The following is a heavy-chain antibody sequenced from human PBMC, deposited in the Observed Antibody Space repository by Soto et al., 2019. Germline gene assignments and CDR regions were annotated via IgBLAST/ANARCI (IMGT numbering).Heavy chain of an antibody. V-gene: IGHV1-69*06. J-gene: IGHJ6*02. CDR3: ARDRGVTETRTGHPYYGMDV. CDR2: IIPIFGTA. CDR1: GGTFSSYA. Sequence: QVQLVQSGAEVKKPGSSVKVSCKASGGTFSSYAISWVRQAPGQGLEWMGGIIPIFGTANYAQKFQGRVTITADKSTSTAYMELSSLRSEDTAVYYCARDRGVTETRTGHPYYGMDVWGQGTTVTVSS. D-gene: IGHD4-4*01.